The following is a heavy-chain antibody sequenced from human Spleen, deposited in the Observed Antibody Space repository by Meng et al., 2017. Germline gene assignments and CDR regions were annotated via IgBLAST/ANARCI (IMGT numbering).Heavy chain of an antibody. CDR2: VYYGGGT. D-gene: IGHD3-22*01. CDR3: ARGRSDFYDSSGHPYYFDY. V-gene: IGHV4-39*07. J-gene: IGHJ4*02. Sequence: GSLRLSCTVSGGSISTGTDYWGWIRQPPGKGLESIGTVYYGGGTYYNPSLKSRVAISVDTSKNQFSLKLSSVTAADTAVYYCARGRSDFYDSSGHPYYFDYWGQGTLVTVSS. CDR1: GGSISTGTDY.